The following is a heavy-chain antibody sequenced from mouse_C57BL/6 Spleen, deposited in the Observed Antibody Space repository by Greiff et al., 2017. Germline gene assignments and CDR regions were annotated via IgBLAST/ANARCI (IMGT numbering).Heavy chain of an antibody. J-gene: IGHJ4*01. CDR2: IDPSDSYT. CDR3: ARRGYGGYYAMDY. CDR1: GYTFTSYW. Sequence: VQLQQPGAELVMPGASVKLSCKASGYTFTSYWMHWVKQRPGQGLEWIGEIDPSDSYTNYNQKFKGKSTLTVDKSSSTAYMQLSSLTSEDSAVYYCARRGYGGYYAMDYWGQGTSVTVSS. D-gene: IGHD1-1*02. V-gene: IGHV1-69*01.